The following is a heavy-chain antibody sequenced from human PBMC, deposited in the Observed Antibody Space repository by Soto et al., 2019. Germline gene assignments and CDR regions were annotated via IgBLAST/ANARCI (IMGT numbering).Heavy chain of an antibody. V-gene: IGHV4-30-4*01. D-gene: IGHD2-8*01. CDR3: ARDNGVGP. CDR2: IYDSGST. CDR1: GGSISSGDYY. J-gene: IGHJ5*02. Sequence: QVQLQESGPGLVKPSQTLSLTCTVSGGSISSGDYYWSWIRQPPGKGLEWIGYIYDSGSTYYNSSLESRVNITLDTSKNQFSLKLTSVTAADTAVYYCARDNGVGPWGQGTLVTVSS.